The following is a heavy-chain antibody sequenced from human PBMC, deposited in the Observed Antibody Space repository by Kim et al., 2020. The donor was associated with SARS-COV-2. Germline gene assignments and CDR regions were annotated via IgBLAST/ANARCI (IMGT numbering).Heavy chain of an antibody. CDR3: AKDYDS. Sequence: GSGGSTYYADSVKGRFTISRDNSKNTLYLQLNSLRAEDTAVYYCAKDYDSWGQGTLVTVSS. CDR2: GSGGST. V-gene: IGHV3-23*01. J-gene: IGHJ4*02.